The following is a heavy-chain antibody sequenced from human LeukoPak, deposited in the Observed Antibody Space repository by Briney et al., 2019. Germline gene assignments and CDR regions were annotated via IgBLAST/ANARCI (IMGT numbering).Heavy chain of an antibody. CDR3: ARFGTGYSSSSGGMEV. CDR1: GGTFSSYA. D-gene: IGHD6-6*01. V-gene: IGHV1-69*05. J-gene: IGHJ6*04. Sequence: XVKVSCKASGGTFSSYAISWVRQAPGQGLEWMGRIIPIFGTANYAQKFQGRVTITTDESTSTAYMELSSLRSEDTAVYYCARFGTGYSSSSGGMEVWGKGPRSPSPQ. CDR2: IIPIFGTA.